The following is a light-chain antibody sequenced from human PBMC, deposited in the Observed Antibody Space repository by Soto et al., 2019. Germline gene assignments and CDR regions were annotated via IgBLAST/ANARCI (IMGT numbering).Light chain of an antibody. CDR1: SSDVGGYNY. CDR3: CSYTSSSTRPYV. Sequence: QSALTQPASVSGSPGQSITISCTGTSSDVGGYNYVSWYQQHPGKAPKLMIYDVSNRPSGVSNRFSGSKSGNTASLTISGLLAEDEADYYCCSYTSSSTRPYVFGTGTKLTVL. CDR2: DVS. J-gene: IGLJ1*01. V-gene: IGLV2-14*01.